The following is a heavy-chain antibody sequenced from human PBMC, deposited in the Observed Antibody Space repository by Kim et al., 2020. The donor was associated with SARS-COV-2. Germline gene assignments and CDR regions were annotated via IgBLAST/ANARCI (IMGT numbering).Heavy chain of an antibody. Sequence: ETLSLTCTVSGGSISSYYWSWIRHPPGKGLEWIGYIYYSGSTNYNPSLKSRVTISVDTSKNQFSLKLSSVTAADTAVYYCATTVTTGLWYYYYGMDVWGQGTTVTVSS. CDR1: GGSISSYY. CDR2: IYYSGST. CDR3: ATTVTTGLWYYYYGMDV. J-gene: IGHJ6*02. D-gene: IGHD4-4*01. V-gene: IGHV4-59*01.